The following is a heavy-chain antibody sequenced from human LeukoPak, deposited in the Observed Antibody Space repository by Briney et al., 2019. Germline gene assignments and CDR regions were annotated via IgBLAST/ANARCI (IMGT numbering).Heavy chain of an antibody. J-gene: IGHJ3*02. CDR3: ARVAWDASDI. CDR1: GFTFSSYD. V-gene: IGHV3-48*03. Sequence: GGSLRLSCVASGFTFSSYDMNWVRQAPGKGLEWVSFITSAGRTIYYADSVKGRSTISRDNAKNSLFLQMNSLRAEDTAVYFCARVAWDASDIWGQGTMVTVSS. CDR2: ITSAGRTI.